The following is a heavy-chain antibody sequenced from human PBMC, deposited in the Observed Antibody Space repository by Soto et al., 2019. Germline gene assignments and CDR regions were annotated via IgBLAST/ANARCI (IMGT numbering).Heavy chain of an antibody. CDR2: ISAFNGST. CDR3: VCGRAKGPIDVCYLTRQADV. D-gene: IGHD2-8*01. CDR1: GYTFKTYD. Sequence: VQVVQSGAEVKKPGASVNVSCEASGYTFKTYDIYWVRQAPGQGREGMGRISAFNGSTEYGQNLQGRVTMTADTSTDTANMELRSLTSDVTAVDYCVCGRAKGPIDVCYLTRQADVWGQGTTVTVSS. V-gene: IGHV1-18*01. J-gene: IGHJ6*02.